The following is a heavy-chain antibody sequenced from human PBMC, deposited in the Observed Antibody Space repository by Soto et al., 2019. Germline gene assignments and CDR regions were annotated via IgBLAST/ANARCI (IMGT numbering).Heavy chain of an antibody. J-gene: IGHJ3*02. CDR2: IHYSGST. D-gene: IGHD3-10*01. Sequence: PSETQCLTCTVSGGSIGAYDGSWIRQPPGKGLEWIGYIHYSGSTDYNPSLKSRVTISGDTSKNQFSLKLSSVTAADTAVYYCARSTYSDSGSYYLCAFDIWGQGTMVTVSS. CDR3: ARSTYSDSGSYYLCAFDI. V-gene: IGHV4-59*08. CDR1: GGSIGAYD.